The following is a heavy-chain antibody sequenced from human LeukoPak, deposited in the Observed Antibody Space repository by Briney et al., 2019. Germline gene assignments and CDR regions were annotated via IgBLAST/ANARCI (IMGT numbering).Heavy chain of an antibody. CDR1: GFTFSSYS. V-gene: IGHV3-21*01. CDR2: ISSSSSYI. D-gene: IGHD4-17*01. Sequence: PGRSLRLSCAASGFTFSSYSMNWVRQAPGKGLEWVSSISSSSSYIYYADSVKGRFTISRDNAKNSLYLQMNSLRAEDTAVYYCASHILAYGDYLAAFDYWGQGTLVTVSS. CDR3: ASHILAYGDYLAAFDY. J-gene: IGHJ4*02.